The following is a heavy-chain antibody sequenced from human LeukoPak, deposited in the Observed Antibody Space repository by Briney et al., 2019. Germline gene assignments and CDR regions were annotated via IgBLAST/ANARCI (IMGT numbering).Heavy chain of an antibody. Sequence: ASVKVSCRASGYSFNDKYLHWVRQAPGQGLEWMGWINPNSGGTNYAQKFQGRVTMTRDTSISTAYMELSRLRSDDTAVYYCARGDYGDYVWGAFDIWGQGTMVTVSS. CDR2: INPNSGGT. V-gene: IGHV1-2*02. J-gene: IGHJ3*02. CDR3: ARGDYGDYVWGAFDI. D-gene: IGHD4-17*01. CDR1: GYSFNDKY.